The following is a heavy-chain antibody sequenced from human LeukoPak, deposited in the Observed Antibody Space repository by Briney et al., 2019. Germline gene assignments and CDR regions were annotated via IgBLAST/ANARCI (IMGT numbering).Heavy chain of an antibody. J-gene: IGHJ4*02. CDR2: IYTGGST. CDR1: GGSTSSYY. V-gene: IGHV4-4*07. Sequence: RPSETLSLTCTVSGGSTSSYYWSWIRQPAGKGLEWIGRIYTGGSTNYNPSLKSRVTMSVDSSNNQFSLKLSSVTAADTAVYYCARENTGSYREFDYWGQGTLVTVSS. D-gene: IGHD1-26*01. CDR3: ARENTGSYREFDY.